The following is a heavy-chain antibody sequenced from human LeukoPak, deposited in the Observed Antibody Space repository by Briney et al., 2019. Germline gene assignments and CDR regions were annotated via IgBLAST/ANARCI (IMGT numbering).Heavy chain of an antibody. CDR2: FSYSGST. CDR3: ARMYSGTSYYFDY. V-gene: IGHV4-59*01. D-gene: IGHD1-26*01. CDR1: GVSISTYY. J-gene: IGHJ4*02. Sequence: SETLSLTCSVSGVSISTYYWIWIRQPPAKGLEWVGFFSYSGSTKYNPSLKSRVTMSVDTSKNQFSLKLNSVTAVDTAVYYCARMYSGTSYYFDYWGQGTLVTVSS.